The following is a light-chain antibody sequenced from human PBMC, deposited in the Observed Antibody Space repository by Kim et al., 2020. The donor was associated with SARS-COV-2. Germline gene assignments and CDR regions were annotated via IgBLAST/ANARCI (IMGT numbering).Light chain of an antibody. CDR1: SSNIGNND. CDR2: DNN. CDR3: ATWDSSLSAAHWWV. Sequence: QSVLTQPPSVSAAPGQKVSISCSGGSSNIGNNDVTWYQQFPGTAPKLIIYDNNKRPSGIPDRFSGSKSGTSATLGITGLQTGDEADYYCATWDSSLSAAHWWVFGGGTQLT. J-gene: IGLJ3*02. V-gene: IGLV1-51*01.